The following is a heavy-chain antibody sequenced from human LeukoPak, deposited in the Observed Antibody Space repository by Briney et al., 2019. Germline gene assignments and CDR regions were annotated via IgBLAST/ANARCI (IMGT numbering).Heavy chain of an antibody. J-gene: IGHJ4*02. Sequence: PSETLSLTCTVSGYSISSGYYWGWIRQPPGKGLEWIGSIYHSGSTYYNPSLKSRVTISVDTSKNQFSLKLSSVTAADTAVYFCARETRNGGFDYWGQGTLVTVSS. D-gene: IGHD3-10*01. CDR2: IYHSGST. CDR3: ARETRNGGFDY. V-gene: IGHV4-38-2*02. CDR1: GYSISSGYY.